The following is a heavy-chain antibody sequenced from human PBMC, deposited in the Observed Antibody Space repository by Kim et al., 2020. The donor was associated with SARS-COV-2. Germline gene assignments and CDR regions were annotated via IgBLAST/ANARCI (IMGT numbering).Heavy chain of an antibody. CDR1: GVSISSSNW. CDR3: AREIGGYGGNTDAFDI. J-gene: IGHJ3*02. Sequence: SETLSLTCAVSGVSISSSNWWSWVRQPPGKGLEWIGEISHIGNTIYNPSLKSRLTISTDKSKNQFSLKLTSVTAADTAVYYCAREIGGYGGNTDAFDIWG. CDR2: ISHIGNT. D-gene: IGHD4-17*01. V-gene: IGHV4-4*02.